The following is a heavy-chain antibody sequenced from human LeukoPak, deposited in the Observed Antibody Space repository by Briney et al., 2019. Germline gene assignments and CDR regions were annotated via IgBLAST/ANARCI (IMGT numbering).Heavy chain of an antibody. J-gene: IGHJ4*02. V-gene: IGHV1-2*02. CDR1: GYTFTGYY. CDR3: ARDPYLLGSGRPFDY. Sequence: ASVKASCKASGYTFTGYYMHWVRQAPGQGLEWMGWINPNSGGTNYAQKFQGRVTMTRDTSISTAYMELSRLRSDDTAVYYCARDPYLLGSGRPFDYWGQGTLVTVSS. CDR2: INPNSGGT. D-gene: IGHD3-10*01.